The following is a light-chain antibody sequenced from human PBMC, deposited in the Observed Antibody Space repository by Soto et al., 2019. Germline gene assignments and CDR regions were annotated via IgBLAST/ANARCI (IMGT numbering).Light chain of an antibody. J-gene: IGKJ4*01. V-gene: IGKV3-11*01. CDR3: QQRSNWLT. CDR2: DAS. CDR1: QSVSSY. Sequence: IVLSQSPGALSLSPGERATLSCRASQSVSSYLAWYQQKPGQAPRLLIYDASNRATGIPGRFSGSGSGTDFTLTISSLEPEDFAVYYCQQRSNWLTFGGGTKVDNK.